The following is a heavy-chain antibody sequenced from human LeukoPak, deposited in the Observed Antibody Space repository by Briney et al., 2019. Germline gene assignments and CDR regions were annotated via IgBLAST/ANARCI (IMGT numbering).Heavy chain of an antibody. CDR2: MNPNSGNT. CDR1: GYSFTSYD. CDR3: ARWRYGYVIDY. Sequence: GAPVKVSCKASGYSFTSYDVNWVRQATGQGLEWMGWMNPNSGNTGYAQKFQGRVTMTRNTSISTAYMELSSLRSEDTAVYYCARWRYGYVIDYWGQGTLVTVSS. D-gene: IGHD5-18*01. J-gene: IGHJ4*02. V-gene: IGHV1-8*01.